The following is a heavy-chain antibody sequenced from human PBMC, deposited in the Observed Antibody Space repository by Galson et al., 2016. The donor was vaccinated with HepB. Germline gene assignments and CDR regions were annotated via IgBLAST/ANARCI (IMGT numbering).Heavy chain of an antibody. V-gene: IGHV3-33*01. Sequence: SLRLSCAASGFTFSSYGVHWVRQAPGKGLEWMAVIWYDGSNKYYADSVKGRFTISRDNSKNALYLQMNSLRAEDTAVYYCARGVGYGSGSHFDYWGQGTLVTVSS. CDR2: IWYDGSNK. J-gene: IGHJ4*02. CDR1: GFTFSSYG. CDR3: ARGVGYGSGSHFDY. D-gene: IGHD3-10*01.